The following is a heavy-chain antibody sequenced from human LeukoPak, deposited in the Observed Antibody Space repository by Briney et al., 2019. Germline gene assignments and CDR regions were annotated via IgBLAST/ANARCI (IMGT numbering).Heavy chain of an antibody. D-gene: IGHD2-15*01. CDR3: AKDLRDSYSLAFDY. V-gene: IGHV3-21*05. CDR2: ISSSGSDI. J-gene: IGHJ4*02. Sequence: GGSLRLSCATSGFSFSSYAMSWVRQAPGKGLEWVSYISSSGSDIYYADSVKGRFTISRDNAKNSLYLQMNSLRAEDTALYYCAKDLRDSYSLAFDYWGQGTLVTVSS. CDR1: GFSFSSYA.